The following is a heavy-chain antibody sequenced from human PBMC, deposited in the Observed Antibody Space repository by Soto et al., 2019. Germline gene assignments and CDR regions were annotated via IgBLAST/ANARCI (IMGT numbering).Heavy chain of an antibody. CDR3: ARGLGREYHDNGGHFHLDY. CDR1: GFTVNSNY. CDR2: LYPDGRA. V-gene: IGHV3-53*01. Sequence: PGGSLRLSCAASGFTVNSNYLTWVRQAPGKGLKWVSVLYPDGRAYYADSVKGRFTISTDNSKNTVFLQMNTLRAEDTAFYYCARGLGREYHDNGGHFHLDYWGQGTLDTVSS. D-gene: IGHD3-22*01. J-gene: IGHJ4*02.